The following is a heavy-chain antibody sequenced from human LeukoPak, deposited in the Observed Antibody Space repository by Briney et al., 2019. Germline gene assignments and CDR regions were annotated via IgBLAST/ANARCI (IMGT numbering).Heavy chain of an antibody. CDR3: ARRGSFSSRRRNAFDI. J-gene: IGHJ3*02. V-gene: IGHV4-59*08. D-gene: IGHD6-6*01. CDR1: GGSISGYY. Sequence: SETLSLTCTVSGGSISGYYGSWIRQPPGKGLEWIGYIFHSGSTSYNPSLKSRVTISVDTSKNQFSLKLSSVTAADTAVYYCARRGSFSSRRRNAFDIWGQGTMVTVSS. CDR2: IFHSGST.